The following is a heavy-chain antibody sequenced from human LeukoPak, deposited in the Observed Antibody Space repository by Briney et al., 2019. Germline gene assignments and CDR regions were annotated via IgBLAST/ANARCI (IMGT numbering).Heavy chain of an antibody. D-gene: IGHD2-2*01. J-gene: IGHJ3*02. Sequence: GGSLRLSCAASGFTFGSYGMHWVRQAPGKGLEWVAVIWYDGSNKYYADSVKGRFTISRDNSKNTLYLQMNSLRAEDTAVYYCARDSSRYCSSTSCYGAFDIWGQGTMVTVSS. CDR3: ARDSSRYCSSTSCYGAFDI. V-gene: IGHV3-33*01. CDR1: GFTFGSYG. CDR2: IWYDGSNK.